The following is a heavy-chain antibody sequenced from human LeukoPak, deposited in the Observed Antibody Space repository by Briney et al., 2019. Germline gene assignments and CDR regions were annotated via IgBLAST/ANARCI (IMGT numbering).Heavy chain of an antibody. CDR1: GLTFNKYW. CDR3: ARNPPGIVGAPTHYCYYMDV. J-gene: IGHJ6*03. CDR2: IKQDGSEK. Sequence: GGSLRLSCEASGLTFNKYWMTWVRQAPGKGLEWVANIKQDGSEKNYVDSVKGRFSISRDNAKNSLYLQMNSLTAEDTAVYYCARNPPGIVGAPTHYCYYMDVWGRGTTVTISS. D-gene: IGHD1-26*01. V-gene: IGHV3-7*01.